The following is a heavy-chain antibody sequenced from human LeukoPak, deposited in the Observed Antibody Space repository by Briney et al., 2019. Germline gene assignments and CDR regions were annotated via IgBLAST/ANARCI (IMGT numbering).Heavy chain of an antibody. J-gene: IGHJ4*02. CDR2: INGDGSST. V-gene: IGHV3-74*01. CDR3: ASPETGGFFDY. CDR1: GFTFSSHW. Sequence: GGSLRLSCVASGFTFSSHWVHCVRHVPGKGLVWVSRINGDGSSTNYADSVKGRFTISRDNAKNTLYLQMNSLTIEDTAVYYCASPETGGFFDYWGQGTLVTVAS. D-gene: IGHD7-27*01.